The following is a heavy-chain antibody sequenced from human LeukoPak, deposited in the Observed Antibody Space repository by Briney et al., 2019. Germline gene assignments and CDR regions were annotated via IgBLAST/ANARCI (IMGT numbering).Heavy chain of an antibody. CDR2: IYLSGST. J-gene: IGHJ3*02. CDR3: AREMAVAGPYTFDI. Sequence: SETLSLTCTVSGTSINNYYWSWFRQPAGKGLEWIGRIYLSGSTNYNPSLKSRITMSLDTSKNQFSLNLRFVTAADTAVYFCAREMAVAGPYTFDIWGQGTEVTVSS. D-gene: IGHD2-2*02. CDR1: GTSINNYY. V-gene: IGHV4-4*07.